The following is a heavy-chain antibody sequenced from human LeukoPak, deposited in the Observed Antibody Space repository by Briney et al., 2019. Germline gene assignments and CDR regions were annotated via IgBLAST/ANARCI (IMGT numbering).Heavy chain of an antibody. V-gene: IGHV1-69*13. J-gene: IGHJ5*02. CDR2: IIPIFGTA. CDR3: ARTRGELYNWFDP. Sequence: SVKVSCKAPGGTFGSYAISWVRQAPGQGLEWMGGIIPIFGTANYAQKFQGRVTITADESTSTAYMELSSLRSEDTAVYYCARTRGELYNWFDPWGQGTLVTVSS. CDR1: GGTFGSYA. D-gene: IGHD1-7*01.